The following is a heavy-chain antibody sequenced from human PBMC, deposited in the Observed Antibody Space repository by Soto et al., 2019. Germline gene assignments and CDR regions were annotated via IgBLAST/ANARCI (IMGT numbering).Heavy chain of an antibody. Sequence: QVQLVQSGAEVKKPGSSVKVSCKASGGTFSSYTISWVRQAPGQGLEWMGRIIPILGIANYAQKFQGRVTITADKSTSTAYMELSSLRSEDTAVYYCARGYSGSYHTLLEWGQGTLVTVSS. CDR2: IIPILGIA. CDR3: ARGYSGSYHTLLE. CDR1: GGTFSSYT. D-gene: IGHD1-26*01. J-gene: IGHJ4*02. V-gene: IGHV1-69*02.